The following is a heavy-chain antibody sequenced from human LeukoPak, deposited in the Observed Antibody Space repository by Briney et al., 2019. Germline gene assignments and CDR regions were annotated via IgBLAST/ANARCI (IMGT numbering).Heavy chain of an antibody. V-gene: IGHV3-30*03. Sequence: GRSLRLSCAASGFTFSSYGMHWIRQAPGKGLEWGAVISYDGSNKYYADSVKGRFTISRDNSKNTAYLQMNSLKTEDTAVYYCTRLSGIAAAGLGRDGGYWGQGTLVTVSS. J-gene: IGHJ4*02. CDR3: TRLSGIAAAGLGRDGGY. CDR2: ISYDGSNK. D-gene: IGHD6-13*01. CDR1: GFTFSSYG.